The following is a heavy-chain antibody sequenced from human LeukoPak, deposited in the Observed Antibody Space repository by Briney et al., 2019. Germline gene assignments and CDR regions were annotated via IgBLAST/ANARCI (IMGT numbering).Heavy chain of an antibody. CDR1: GYTFTSYG. V-gene: IGHV1-69*06. D-gene: IGHD3-10*01. CDR3: AKGRGRLHVNRGVYNYHYYMEV. J-gene: IGHJ6*03. CDR2: IIPIFGRA. Sequence: RASVKVSCKASGYTFTSYGINWVRQAPGQGLEWMGGIIPIFGRAYYAQNFQGRLTITADKSTSTAYMELSSLGSEDTAIYYCAKGRGRLHVNRGVYNYHYYMEVWGTGTTVIVS.